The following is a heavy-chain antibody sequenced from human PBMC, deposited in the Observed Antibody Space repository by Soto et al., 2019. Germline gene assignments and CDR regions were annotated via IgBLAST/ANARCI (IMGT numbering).Heavy chain of an antibody. CDR3: GRTSTSGTRFDY. Sequence: QVQLQESGPGLVKPSGTLSLTCAVSGGSISTSNWWSWVRQPPGKGLEWIGEVYHSGSTNYNPSFKSRVAMSVDKAKNQFSLKLNSVTAADTALYYCGRTSTSGTRFDYWVQGSLVTVSS. J-gene: IGHJ4*02. CDR1: GGSISTSNW. V-gene: IGHV4-4*02. CDR2: VYHSGST. D-gene: IGHD1-1*01.